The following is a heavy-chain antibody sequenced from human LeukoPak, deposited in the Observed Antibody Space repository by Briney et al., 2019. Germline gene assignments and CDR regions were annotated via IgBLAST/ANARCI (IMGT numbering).Heavy chain of an antibody. J-gene: IGHJ6*03. CDR1: GGSISSGSYY. CDR3: ARDGLNYYYMDV. CDR2: IYTSGST. Sequence: SQTLSLTCTVSGGSISSGSYYWSWSRQPAGKGLEWIGRIYTSGSTNYNPSLKSRVTISVDTSKNQFSLKLSSVTAADTAVYYCARDGLNYYYMDVWGKGTTVTISS. V-gene: IGHV4-61*02.